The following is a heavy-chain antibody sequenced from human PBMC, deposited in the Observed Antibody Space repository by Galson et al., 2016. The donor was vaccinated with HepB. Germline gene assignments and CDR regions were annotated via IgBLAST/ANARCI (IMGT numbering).Heavy chain of an antibody. CDR1: GFSFNNIA. Sequence: SLRLSCATSGFSFNNIAMSWVRQAPGKGLEWVSALIATSGRTYYADSVKDRFTISRDISKNTLSLHMTSLRVEDTAVYYCAKGVNQQHPYYFDSWGQGILVTVSS. V-gene: IGHV3-23*01. CDR2: LIATSGRT. CDR3: AKGVNQQHPYYFDS. D-gene: IGHD1-14*01. J-gene: IGHJ4*02.